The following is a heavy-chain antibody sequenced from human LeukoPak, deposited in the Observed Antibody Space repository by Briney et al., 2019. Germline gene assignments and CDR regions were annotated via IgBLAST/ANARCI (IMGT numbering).Heavy chain of an antibody. J-gene: IGHJ6*02. Sequence: PGGSLRLSCAASGFTFSSYEMNWVRQAPGKRLEWVSYISSSGSTIYYADSVKGRFTISRDNAKNSLYLQMNSLRAEDTAVYYCARRLPSLYYGMDVWGQGTTVTVSS. D-gene: IGHD2-15*01. CDR2: ISSSGSTI. CDR1: GFTFSSYE. CDR3: ARRLPSLYYGMDV. V-gene: IGHV3-48*03.